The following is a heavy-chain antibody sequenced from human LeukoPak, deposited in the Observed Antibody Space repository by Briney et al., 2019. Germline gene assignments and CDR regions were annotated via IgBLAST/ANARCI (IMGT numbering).Heavy chain of an antibody. J-gene: IGHJ4*02. CDR2: ISNGSINT. V-gene: IGHV3-48*01. CDR1: LFMFYESG. D-gene: IGHD3-22*01. CDR3: VRFHFNSGSAN. Sequence: GGSLRLSCAASLFMFYESGMKWGRGAPGRGVQWIAFISNGSINTYYADSVRGRFTISRDNAKNSLFLQMTSLRAEDTATYYSVRFHFNSGSANWGQGTLVTVSS.